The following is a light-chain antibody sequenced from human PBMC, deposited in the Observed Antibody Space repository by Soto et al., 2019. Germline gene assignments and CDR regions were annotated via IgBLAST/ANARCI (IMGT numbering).Light chain of an antibody. Sequence: DIVMTQSPDSLAVSLGERATINCKSSRSLLHNSNDKNYLAWYQQKPGQPPTSLFYWASTRQSGVPERFSGSGSERDFTLTVTSLRAEDVAVYYCQQYYGIPLTCGGGTQVEIK. V-gene: IGKV4-1*01. J-gene: IGKJ4*01. CDR2: WAS. CDR1: RSLLHNSNDKNY. CDR3: QQYYGIPLT.